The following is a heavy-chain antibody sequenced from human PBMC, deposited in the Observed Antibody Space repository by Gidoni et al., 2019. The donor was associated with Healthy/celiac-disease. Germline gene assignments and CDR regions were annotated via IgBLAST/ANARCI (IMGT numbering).Heavy chain of an antibody. J-gene: IGHJ4*02. Sequence: QVQLVESGGGVVQPGRSLRLSCAASGFTFSSDGMHWGRQAPVKGLEWVAVIWNDGRNQYYADSVKGRFTISRDNSKNTLYLQMNSLRAEDTAVYYCARDLRFLEWLLSYWGQGTLVTVSS. V-gene: IGHV3-33*01. CDR1: GFTFSSDG. CDR2: IWNDGRNQ. D-gene: IGHD3-3*01. CDR3: ARDLRFLEWLLSY.